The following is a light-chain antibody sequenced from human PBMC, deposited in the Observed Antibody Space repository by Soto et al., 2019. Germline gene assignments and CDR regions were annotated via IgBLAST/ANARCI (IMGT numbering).Light chain of an antibody. V-gene: IGLV2-14*03. Sequence: QSVLTQPASVSGSPGQSITISCAGTSSDVGAYDHVSWYQQHPDKVPKLLIYDVNNRPSGVSNRFSGSKSGNTASLTIAGLQAEDEDDYYCNSYTSSSTHVFGTGTKVTVL. J-gene: IGLJ1*01. CDR2: DVN. CDR3: NSYTSSSTHV. CDR1: SSDVGAYDH.